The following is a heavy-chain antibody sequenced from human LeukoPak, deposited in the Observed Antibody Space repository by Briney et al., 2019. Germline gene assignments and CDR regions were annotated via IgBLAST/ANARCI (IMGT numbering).Heavy chain of an antibody. CDR1: GGSFSGYY. CDR3: ARGKVWFDP. V-gene: IGHV4-34*01. J-gene: IGHJ5*02. Sequence: SETLSLTCAVYGGSFSGYYWSWIRQPPGKGLEWIGEINHSGSTNYNPSLKSRVTISVDTSKNQFSLKLSSVTAADTAVYYCARGKVWFDPWGQGTLVTVSS. CDR2: INHSGST.